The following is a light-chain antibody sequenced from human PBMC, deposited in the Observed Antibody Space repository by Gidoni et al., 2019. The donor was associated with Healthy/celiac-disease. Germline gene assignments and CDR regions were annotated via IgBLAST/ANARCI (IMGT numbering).Light chain of an antibody. Sequence: EIVLPQSPATLSLSPVERATLSCRSSQSVSSYFAWYQQKPGQAPRLLIYDASNRATCIPARFSGSGSGTDFTLTISSLEPEDFAVYYCQQRSNWPPMYTFGQGTKLEIK. V-gene: IGKV3-11*01. CDR1: QSVSSY. J-gene: IGKJ2*01. CDR3: QQRSNWPPMYT. CDR2: DAS.